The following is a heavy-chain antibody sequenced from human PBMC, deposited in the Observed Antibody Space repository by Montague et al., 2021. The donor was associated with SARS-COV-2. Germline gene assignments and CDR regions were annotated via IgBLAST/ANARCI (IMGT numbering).Heavy chain of an antibody. CDR2: ISHDESNH. J-gene: IGHJ4*01. D-gene: IGHD1-26*01. Sequence: SLILSCAASRLPFNGYAMHWVRQAPGKGLEWLTFISHDESNHRYADSVKGRFTISRDNSKNTLYLQMDSLRPEDTAVYYCAREGYRSGSFYIDYWGQGTLATVSS. CDR1: RLPFNGYA. V-gene: IGHV3-30*04. CDR3: AREGYRSGSFYIDY.